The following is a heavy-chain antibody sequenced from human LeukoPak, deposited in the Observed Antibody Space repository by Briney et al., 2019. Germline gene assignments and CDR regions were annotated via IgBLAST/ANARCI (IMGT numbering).Heavy chain of an antibody. V-gene: IGHV1-2*02. CDR3: ARDKLGVTYSLNWFDP. Sequence: ASVKVSCKASGYTFIGYYMHWVRQAPGQALEWMVWINPNSGGTNYAQKFQARVTMTRDTSISTAYMDLSRLRSDDTAVYYCARDKLGVTYSLNWFDPWGQGTLVTVSS. CDR2: INPNSGGT. D-gene: IGHD3-10*01. CDR1: GYTFIGYY. J-gene: IGHJ5*02.